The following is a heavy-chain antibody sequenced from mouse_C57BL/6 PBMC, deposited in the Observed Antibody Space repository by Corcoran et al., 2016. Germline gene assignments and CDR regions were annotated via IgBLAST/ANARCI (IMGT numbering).Heavy chain of an antibody. CDR2: IYPRSGNT. Sequence: QVQMQKSGAELARPGASVKLSCKDSGYTFTSYGISWVKKRTGQGLEWLGEIYPRSGNTYYNEKFMGKATLNAGKSSSKAYMELRSLTSEDSAVYFCASPITTVVAGFPFYYWGQGTTLTVSA. J-gene: IGHJ2*01. D-gene: IGHD1-1*01. CDR1: GYTFTSYG. V-gene: IGHV1-81*01. CDR3: ASPITTVVAGFPFYY.